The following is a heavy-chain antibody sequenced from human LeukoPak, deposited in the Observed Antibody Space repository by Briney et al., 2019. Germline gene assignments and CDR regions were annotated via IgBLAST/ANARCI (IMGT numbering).Heavy chain of an antibody. J-gene: IGHJ4*02. CDR3: AKDAPYYYDSSGYPPIGY. Sequence: GGSLRLSCTASGFIFSNFAMKWVRQAPGKGLEWVSAISGSGITTYYADSVKGRFTISRDNSKNTLYLQMNSLRAEDTAVYYCAKDAPYYYDSSGYPPIGYWGQGTLVTVSS. D-gene: IGHD3-22*01. CDR1: GFIFSNFA. CDR2: ISGSGITT. V-gene: IGHV3-23*01.